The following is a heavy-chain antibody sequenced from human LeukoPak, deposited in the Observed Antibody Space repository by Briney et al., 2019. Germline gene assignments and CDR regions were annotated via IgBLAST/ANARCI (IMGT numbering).Heavy chain of an antibody. V-gene: IGHV3-11*04. CDR3: ARDHKEYCGGDCYIYYYYYMDV. Sequence: GGSLKLSCAASGFTFSDYYMSWIRQAPGKGLEWVSYISSSGSTIYYADSVKGRFTISRDNAKNSLYLQMNSLRAEDTAVYYCARDHKEYCGGDCYIYYYYYMDVWGKGTTVTVSS. J-gene: IGHJ6*03. CDR1: GFTFSDYY. D-gene: IGHD2-21*02. CDR2: ISSSGSTI.